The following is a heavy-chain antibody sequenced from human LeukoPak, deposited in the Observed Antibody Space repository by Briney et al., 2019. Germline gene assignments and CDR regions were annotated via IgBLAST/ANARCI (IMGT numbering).Heavy chain of an antibody. Sequence: ASVKVSCKASGYTFTSYYLHWVRQAPGQGLEWMGWINPNSGGTNYAQKFQGRVTMTRDTSISTAYMELSRLRSDDTAVYYCARYNPTIIPVVAATFYYYYYMDVWGKGTTVTISS. CDR2: INPNSGGT. CDR3: ARYNPTIIPVVAATFYYYYYMDV. CDR1: GYTFTSYY. D-gene: IGHD2-15*01. V-gene: IGHV1-2*02. J-gene: IGHJ6*03.